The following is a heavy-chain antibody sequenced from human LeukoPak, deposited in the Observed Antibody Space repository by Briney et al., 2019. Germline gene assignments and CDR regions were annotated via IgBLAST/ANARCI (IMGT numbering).Heavy chain of an antibody. J-gene: IGHJ4*02. V-gene: IGHV3-21*01. CDR1: GFSFSTYN. Sequence: PGGSLRLSCAASGFSFSTYNMNWVRQAPGQRLEWLSSITSGSSYIYYADSVKGRFTISRDNAKNSLYLQMNSLRAEDTAVYYCTKDWGYSSGWDWGQGTLVTVSS. D-gene: IGHD6-19*01. CDR3: TKDWGYSSGWD. CDR2: ITSGSSYI.